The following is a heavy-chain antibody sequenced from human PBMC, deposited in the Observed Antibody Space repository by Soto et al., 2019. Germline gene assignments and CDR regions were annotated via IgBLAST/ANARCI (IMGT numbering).Heavy chain of an antibody. J-gene: IGHJ5*02. CDR1: GGSISSGDYY. V-gene: IGHV4-30-4*01. Sequence: SETLSLTCTVSGGSISSGDYYWSWIRQPPGKGLEWIGCIYYSGSTYYNPSLKSRVTISVDTSKNQFSLKLSSVTAADTAVYYCARGGAFVYWFDPWGQGTLVTVSS. D-gene: IGHD3-3*02. CDR2: IYYSGST. CDR3: ARGGAFVYWFDP.